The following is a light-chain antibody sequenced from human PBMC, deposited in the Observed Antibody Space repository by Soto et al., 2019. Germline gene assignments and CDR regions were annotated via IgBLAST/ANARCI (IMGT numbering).Light chain of an antibody. CDR3: QSYDSSLSGVV. V-gene: IGLV1-40*01. CDR1: SSNIGAGYD. Sequence: QSVVTQPPSVSGAPGQRVTISCTGSSSNIGAGYDVHWYQQLPGTAPKLLIYGNSNRPSGVPDRFSGSKSGTSASLAITGLQAEDEADYYCQSYDSSLSGVVFGTGTKVTAL. CDR2: GNS. J-gene: IGLJ1*01.